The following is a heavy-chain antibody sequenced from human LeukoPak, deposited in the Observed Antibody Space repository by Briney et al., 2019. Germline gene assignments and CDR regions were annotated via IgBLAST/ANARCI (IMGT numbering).Heavy chain of an antibody. V-gene: IGHV4-39*01. CDR1: GGSFSDYY. J-gene: IGHJ5*02. Sequence: SETLSLTCTVYGGSFSDYYWAWIRQPPGRGLEWIGTIHYSGSTFYKPPLKSRLTVSADTSRNQFYMKLSSVTAADTAVYYCARASGVLPSFEWANWFDTWGQGSLVTVSS. D-gene: IGHD3-9*01. CDR3: ARASGVLPSFEWANWFDT. CDR2: IHYSGST.